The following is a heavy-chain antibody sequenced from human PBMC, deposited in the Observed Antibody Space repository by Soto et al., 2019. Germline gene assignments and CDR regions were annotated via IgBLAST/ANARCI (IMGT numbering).Heavy chain of an antibody. V-gene: IGHV4-59*08. D-gene: IGHD3-10*01. J-gene: IGHJ5*02. CDR3: ARQSWAITMVRGVYFWFDP. Sequence: ASDTLSLTCTVSGGSISSYYWSWIRQPPGKGLEWIGYIYYSGSTNYNPSLKSRVTISVDTSKNQFSLKLSSVTAADTAVYYCARQSWAITMVRGVYFWFDPWGQGTLVTSPQ. CDR1: GGSISSYY. CDR2: IYYSGST.